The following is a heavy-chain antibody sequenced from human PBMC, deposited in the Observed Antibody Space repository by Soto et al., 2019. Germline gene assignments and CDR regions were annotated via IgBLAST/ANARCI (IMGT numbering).Heavy chain of an antibody. CDR2: IVSNGGE. CDR1: DFSLTNARMG. Sequence: SGPTLVNPTDTLTLTCIVSDFSLTNARMGVSWIRQPPGKAPEWLAHIVSNGGESYRTSLKSRLTISKDTSKSQVVLTMSNMDHVHKDKYYCARLCALALHRVSYFAYWRQGNEVPVSS. D-gene: IGHD2-15*01. CDR3: ARLCALALHRVSYFAY. V-gene: IGHV2-26*01. J-gene: IGHJ4*02.